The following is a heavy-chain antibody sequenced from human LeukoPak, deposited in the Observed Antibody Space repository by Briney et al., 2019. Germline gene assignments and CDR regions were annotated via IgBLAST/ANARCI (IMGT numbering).Heavy chain of an antibody. J-gene: IGHJ6*02. CDR1: GGSISSGGYY. CDR2: MYYSGST. D-gene: IGHD3-22*01. CDR3: ARGRIAKIVVVHSLHYGMDV. Sequence: SETLSLTCAVSGGSISSGGYYWSWIRQHPGKGLESIGYMYYSGSTYYNPSLKSRVTISVDTSKNQFSIALRSVTAADTAVYYWARGRIAKIVVVHSLHYGMDVWGQGTPVTVSS. V-gene: IGHV4-31*11.